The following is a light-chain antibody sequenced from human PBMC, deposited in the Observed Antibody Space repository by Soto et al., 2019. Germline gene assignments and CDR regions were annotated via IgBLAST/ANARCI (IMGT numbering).Light chain of an antibody. CDR3: LQDYSWPWT. Sequence: AIQMTQSPSSLSASVGDRLTITCRASQDVRNYVGWYQQKPGKAPKFLIYGAFSLDTGIPSRFSGSGYGTEFTLTINSLLPEDFATYFCLQDYSWPWTFGQGTKVEV. J-gene: IGKJ1*01. CDR2: GAF. CDR1: QDVRNY. V-gene: IGKV1-6*01.